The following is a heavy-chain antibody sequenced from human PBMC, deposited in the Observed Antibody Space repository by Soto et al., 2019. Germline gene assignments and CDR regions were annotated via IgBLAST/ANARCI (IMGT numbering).Heavy chain of an antibody. J-gene: IGHJ5*02. V-gene: IGHV4-39*01. CDR3: ARGITTGTFRFGWFDP. Sequence: TLSLNCTVSGGSISSSSYSWGCIRQPPGKGLEWIGSIYYSGSTYYNPSLKSRVTISVDTSKNQFSLKLSSVTAADTAVYYCARGITTGTFRFGWFDPWGQGTLVTVSS. CDR2: IYYSGST. CDR1: GGSISSSSYS. D-gene: IGHD1-1*01.